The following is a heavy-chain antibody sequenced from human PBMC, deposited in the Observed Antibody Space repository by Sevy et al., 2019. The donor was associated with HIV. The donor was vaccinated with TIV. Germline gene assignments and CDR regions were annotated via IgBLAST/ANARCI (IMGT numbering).Heavy chain of an antibody. CDR1: GFTFSSYG. CDR3: ARAIREQWPRYGMDV. Sequence: GGSLRLSCAASGFTFSSYGMHWVRQAPGKGLEWVAVIWYDGSNKYYAHSVKGRFTISRDNSKNTLYLQMNSLRAEDTAVYYCARAIREQWPRYGMDVWGQGTTVTVSS. D-gene: IGHD6-19*01. CDR2: IWYDGSNK. J-gene: IGHJ6*02. V-gene: IGHV3-33*01.